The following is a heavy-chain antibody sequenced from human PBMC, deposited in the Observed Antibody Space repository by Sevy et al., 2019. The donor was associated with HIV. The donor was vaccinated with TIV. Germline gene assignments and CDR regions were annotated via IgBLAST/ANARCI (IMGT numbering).Heavy chain of an antibody. V-gene: IGHV7-4-1*02. CDR1: GYTFTSYA. CDR2: INTNTGNQ. D-gene: IGHD1-26*01. Sequence: ASVKVSCKGSGYTFTSYAMNWVRQAPGQGLEWMGWINTNTGNQTYAQGFTGRFVFSLDTSVSTAYLQISSLKAEDTAVYYCARGLSGSYYWALLDDDYWGQGTLVTVSS. CDR3: ARGLSGSYYWALLDDDY. J-gene: IGHJ4*02.